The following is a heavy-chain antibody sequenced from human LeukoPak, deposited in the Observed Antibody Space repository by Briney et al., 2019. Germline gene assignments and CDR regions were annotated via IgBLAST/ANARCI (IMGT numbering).Heavy chain of an antibody. CDR2: ISASTGII. CDR3: AKIKGEGAGTTHFDY. D-gene: IGHD6-13*01. J-gene: IGHJ4*02. V-gene: IGHV3-48*01. CDR1: GFTFSSYS. Sequence: PGGSLRLSCAASGFTFSSYSMNWVRQAPGKGLEWVSYISASTGIIYYADSVKGRFTISRGNSKNTLYLQMNSLRAEDTAVYYCAKIKGEGAGTTHFDYWGQGTLVTVSS.